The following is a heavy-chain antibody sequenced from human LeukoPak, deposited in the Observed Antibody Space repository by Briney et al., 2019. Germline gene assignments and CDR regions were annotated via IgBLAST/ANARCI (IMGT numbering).Heavy chain of an antibody. CDR2: IWYDGSNK. V-gene: IGHV3-33*01. J-gene: IGHJ6*04. CDR3: ARVGSGSYGMDV. CDR1: GFTFSSYG. D-gene: IGHD6-19*01. Sequence: GGSLRLSCAASGFTFSSYGMHWVRQAPGKGLEWVAVIWYDGSNKYYADSVKGRFTTSRDNSKNTLYLQMNSLRAEDTAVYYCARVGSGSYGMDVWGKGTTVTVSS.